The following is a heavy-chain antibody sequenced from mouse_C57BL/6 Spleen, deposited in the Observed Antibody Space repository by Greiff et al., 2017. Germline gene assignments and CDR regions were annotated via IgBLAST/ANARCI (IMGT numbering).Heavy chain of an antibody. J-gene: IGHJ4*01. CDR2: INPNNGGT. CDR3: ARNWVLYAMDY. D-gene: IGHD4-1*01. V-gene: IGHV1-22*01. Sequence: VHVKQSGPELVKPGASVKMSCKASGYTFTDYNMHWVKQSHGKSLEWIGYINPNNGGTSYNQKFKGKATLTVNKSSSTAYMELRSLTSEDSAVYYCARNWVLYAMDYWGQGTSVTVSS. CDR1: GYTFTDYN.